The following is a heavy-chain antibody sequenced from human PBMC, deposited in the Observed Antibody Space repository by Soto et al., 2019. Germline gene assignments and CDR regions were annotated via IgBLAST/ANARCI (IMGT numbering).Heavy chain of an antibody. CDR2: IYYSGST. J-gene: IGHJ5*02. CDR1: GGSISSYY. V-gene: IGHV4-59*01. CDR3: ASTEVVPAAHAWFDP. Sequence: QVQLQESGPGLVKPSETLSLTCTVSGGSISSYYWSWIRQPPGKGLEWIGYIYYSGSTNYNPSLKSRVTIXXDXSXXQFSLKLSSVTAADTAVYYCASTEVVPAAHAWFDPWGQGTLVTVSS. D-gene: IGHD2-2*01.